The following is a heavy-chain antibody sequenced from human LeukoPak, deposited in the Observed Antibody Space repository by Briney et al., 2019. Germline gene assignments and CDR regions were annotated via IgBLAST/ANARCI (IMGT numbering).Heavy chain of an antibody. Sequence: ASVKVSCKAPGYTFTGYYLHWVRQAPGQGLEWMGWINPNSGGTNNVQKFQGRVTMTRDTSTSTVYMGLSSLRSEDTAVYYCARIRDGYNDAYDIWGQGTMVTVSS. CDR2: INPNSGGT. D-gene: IGHD5-24*01. V-gene: IGHV1-2*02. CDR3: ARIRDGYNDAYDI. CDR1: GYTFTGYY. J-gene: IGHJ3*02.